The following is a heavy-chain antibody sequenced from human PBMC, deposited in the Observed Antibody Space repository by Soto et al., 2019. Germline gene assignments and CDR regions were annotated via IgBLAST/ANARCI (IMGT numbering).Heavy chain of an antibody. V-gene: IGHV3-74*01. CDR2: ISSDGSST. Sequence: EVQLVESGGDLVQPGGSLRLSCVASGFTFSSYWMHWVRQVPGKGLVWVSRISSDGSSTRYADSVRGRFIISRDNAKNTLDLQVNSLIVDDTAVYYCARGTVRDHDFGDHWGQGTLVAVSS. CDR1: GFTFSSYW. CDR3: ARGTVRDHDFGDH. D-gene: IGHD4-17*01. J-gene: IGHJ4*02.